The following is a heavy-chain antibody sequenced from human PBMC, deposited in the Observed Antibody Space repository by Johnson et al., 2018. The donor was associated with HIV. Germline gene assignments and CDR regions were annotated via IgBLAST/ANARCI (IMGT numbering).Heavy chain of an antibody. CDR2: ISYDGSNK. D-gene: IGHD6-13*01. CDR3: TTDQLQQLVHDAFDI. Sequence: QVQLVEYGGGVVQPGRSLRLSCAASGFTFSSYGMHWVRQAPGKGLEWVAVISYDGSNKYYADSVTGRFTISRDDSKNTLYLQMNSLKTEDTAVYYCTTDQLQQLVHDAFDIWGQGTMVTVSS. CDR1: GFTFSSYG. V-gene: IGHV3-30*19. J-gene: IGHJ3*02.